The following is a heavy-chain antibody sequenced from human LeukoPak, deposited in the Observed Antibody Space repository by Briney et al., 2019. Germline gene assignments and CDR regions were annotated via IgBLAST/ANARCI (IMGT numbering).Heavy chain of an antibody. Sequence: SETLSLTCTVSGGSISSGDYYWSWIRQPPGKGLEWIGYIYYSGSTYYSPSLKSRVTISVDTSKNQFSLKLSSVTAADTAVYYCAREWFGGYFDYWGQGTLVTVSS. CDR1: GGSISSGDYY. D-gene: IGHD3-10*01. CDR3: AREWFGGYFDY. J-gene: IGHJ4*02. V-gene: IGHV4-30-4*01. CDR2: IYYSGST.